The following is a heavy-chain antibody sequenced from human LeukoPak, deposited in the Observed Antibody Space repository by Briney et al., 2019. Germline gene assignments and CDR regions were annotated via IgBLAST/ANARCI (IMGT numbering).Heavy chain of an antibody. V-gene: IGHV3-21*01. J-gene: IGHJ4*02. D-gene: IGHD5-12*01. Sequence: PGGSLRLSCAASGFTFSSYSMNWVRQAPGKGLEWVSSISSSSSYIYYADSVKGRFTISRDNAKNSLDLQMNSLRVEDTAVYYCARDLGLSGYDLLDYWGQGTMVTVSS. CDR2: ISSSSSYI. CDR3: ARDLGLSGYDLLDY. CDR1: GFTFSSYS.